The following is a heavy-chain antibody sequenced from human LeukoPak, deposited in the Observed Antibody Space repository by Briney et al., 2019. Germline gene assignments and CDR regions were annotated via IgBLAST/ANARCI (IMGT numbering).Heavy chain of an antibody. D-gene: IGHD2-8*01. V-gene: IGHV3-21*01. CDR1: GFTFSSYS. CDR3: VRVSGFCTNGVCPSFDP. CDR2: ISSSSSYI. J-gene: IGHJ5*02. Sequence: KPGGSLRLSCAASGFTFSSYSMNWVRQAPGKGLEWVSSISSSSSYIYYADSVKGRFTISRDNAKNSLYLQMNSLRAEDTAVYYCVRVSGFCTNGVCPSFDPWGQGTLVTVSS.